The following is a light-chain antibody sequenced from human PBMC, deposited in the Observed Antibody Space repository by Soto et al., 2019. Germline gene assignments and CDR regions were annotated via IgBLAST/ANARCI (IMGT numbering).Light chain of an antibody. CDR2: RNN. Sequence: QSALTQPPSASGTPGQRVTISCSGSSSNIGNYYVHWYQQLPEAAPKLLIYRNNQRPSGVPDRFSGSKSGTSASLAIRGPRSEEEADYYCAAWDDSMRLLFETGTKVTV. CDR3: AAWDDSMRLL. J-gene: IGLJ1*01. V-gene: IGLV1-47*01. CDR1: SSNIGNYY.